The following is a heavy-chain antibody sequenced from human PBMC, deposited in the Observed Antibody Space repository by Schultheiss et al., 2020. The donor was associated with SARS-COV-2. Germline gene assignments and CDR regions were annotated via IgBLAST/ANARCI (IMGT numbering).Heavy chain of an antibody. Sequence: GSLRLSCAVYGGSFSGYYWSWIRQPPGKGLEWIGEINHSGSTNYNPSLKSRVTISVDTSKNQFSLKLSSVTAADTAVYYCAREDYSNSYWGQGTLVTVSS. J-gene: IGHJ4*02. V-gene: IGHV4-34*01. D-gene: IGHD4-11*01. CDR1: GGSFSGYY. CDR3: AREDYSNSY. CDR2: INHSGST.